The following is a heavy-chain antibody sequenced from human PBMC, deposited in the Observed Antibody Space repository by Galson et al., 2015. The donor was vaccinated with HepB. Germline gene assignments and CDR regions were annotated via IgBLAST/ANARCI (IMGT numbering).Heavy chain of an antibody. J-gene: IGHJ6*02. Sequence: SVKVSCKASGYTFTGYYMHWVRQAPGQGLEWMGWINPNSGGTNYAQKFQGRVTMTRDTSISTAYMELSRLRSDDTAVYYCARDPAQKDFYYYYGMDAWGQGTTVTVSS. V-gene: IGHV1-2*02. CDR2: INPNSGGT. CDR1: GYTFTGYY. CDR3: ARDPAQKDFYYYYGMDA.